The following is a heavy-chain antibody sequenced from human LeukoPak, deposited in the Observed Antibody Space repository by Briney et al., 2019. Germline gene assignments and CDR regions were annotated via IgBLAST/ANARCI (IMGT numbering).Heavy chain of an antibody. D-gene: IGHD2-21*02. J-gene: IGHJ4*02. CDR2: IRSKAYGGTT. CDR1: GFTFGDYA. Sequence: GGSLRLSCTASGFTFGDYAMSWVRQAPGKGLEWVGFIRSKAYGGTTEYAASVKGRFTISRDDFKSIAYLQMNSLKTEDTAVYYCTRAFGDQDYFDYWGQGTLVTVSS. V-gene: IGHV3-49*04. CDR3: TRAFGDQDYFDY.